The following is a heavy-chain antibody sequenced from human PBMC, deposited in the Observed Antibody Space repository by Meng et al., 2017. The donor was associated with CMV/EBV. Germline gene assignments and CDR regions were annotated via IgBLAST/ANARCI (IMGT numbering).Heavy chain of an antibody. D-gene: IGHD1-14*01. V-gene: IGHV4-34*01. J-gene: IGHJ4*02. CDR3: AREGGQAEHRWMTFDY. CDR1: GGSFSGYY. Sequence: SETLSLTCAVYGGSFSGYYWSWIRQPPGKGLEWIGEINHSGSTNYNPSLKSRVTISVDTSKNQFSLKLSSVTAADTAVYYCAREGGQAEHRWMTFDYWGQGTLVTVSS. CDR2: INHSGST.